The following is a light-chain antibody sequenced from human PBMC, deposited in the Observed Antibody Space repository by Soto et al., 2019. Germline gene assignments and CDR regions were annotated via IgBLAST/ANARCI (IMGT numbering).Light chain of an antibody. V-gene: IGKV3-20*01. CDR3: QQYGSSPPWT. CDR2: GAS. CDR1: KSVSSSY. Sequence: EIVLTQSPGTLSLSQGERATLSCRASKSVSSSYLAWYQQKPGQAPRLLIYGASSRATGIPDRFSGSGSGTDFTLTISRLEPEDFAVYYCQQYGSSPPWTFGQGTKVDIK. J-gene: IGKJ1*01.